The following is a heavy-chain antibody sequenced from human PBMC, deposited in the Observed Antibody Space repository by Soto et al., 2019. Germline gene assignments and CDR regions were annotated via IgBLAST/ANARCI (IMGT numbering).Heavy chain of an antibody. V-gene: IGHV4-30-2*01. CDR3: ARAAYSGDFDP. CDR2: IYHSGST. D-gene: IGHD3-10*01. Sequence: PSETLSLTCTVSGGSISSGGYSWSWIRQPPGKGLEWIGYIYHSGSTYYNPSLKSRVTISVDRSKNQFSLKLSSVTAADTAVYYCARAAYSGDFDPWGQGTLVTVSS. CDR1: GGSISSGGYS. J-gene: IGHJ5*02.